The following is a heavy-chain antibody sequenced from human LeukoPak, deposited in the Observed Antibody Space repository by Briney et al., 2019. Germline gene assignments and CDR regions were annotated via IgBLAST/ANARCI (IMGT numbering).Heavy chain of an antibody. Sequence: GGSLRLSCAASGFTFSSYAMSWVRQAPGKGLEWVSAISGSGGSTYYAGSVKGRFTISRDNSKNTLYLQMNSLRAEDTAVYYCAISLPGPYYYDSSAKGYWGQGTLVTVSS. CDR3: AISLPGPYYYDSSAKGY. CDR2: ISGSGGST. V-gene: IGHV3-23*01. D-gene: IGHD3-22*01. CDR1: GFTFSSYA. J-gene: IGHJ4*02.